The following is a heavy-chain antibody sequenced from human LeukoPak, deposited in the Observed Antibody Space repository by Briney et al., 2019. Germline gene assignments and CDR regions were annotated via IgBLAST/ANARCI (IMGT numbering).Heavy chain of an antibody. CDR2: ISSSSSTI. CDR3: AREFPGYYGSGREFDY. J-gene: IGHJ4*02. V-gene: IGHV3-48*01. Sequence: GGSLRLSCAASGFTFSSYSMNWVRPAPGRGLEWVSYISSSSSTIYYADSVKGRFTISRDNAKNSLYLQMNSLRAEDTAVYYCAREFPGYYGSGREFDYWGQGTLVTVSS. D-gene: IGHD3-10*01. CDR1: GFTFSSYS.